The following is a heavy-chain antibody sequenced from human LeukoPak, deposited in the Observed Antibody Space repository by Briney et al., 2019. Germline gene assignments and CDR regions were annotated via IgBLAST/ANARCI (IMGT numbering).Heavy chain of an antibody. V-gene: IGHV3-23*01. J-gene: IGHJ4*02. CDR1: GFTFSSYA. CDR3: AKDYDPYGSGSPFDY. CDR2: ISGSGGST. D-gene: IGHD3-10*01. Sequence: GGSLRLSRAASGFTFSSYAMSWVRQAPGKGLEWVSAISGSGGSTYYADSVKGRFTISRDNSKNTLYLQMNSLRAEDTAVYYCAKDYDPYGSGSPFDYWGQGTLVTVSS.